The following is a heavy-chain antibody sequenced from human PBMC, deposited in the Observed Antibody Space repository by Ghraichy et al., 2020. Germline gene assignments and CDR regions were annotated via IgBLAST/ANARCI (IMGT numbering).Heavy chain of an antibody. V-gene: IGHV1-3*01. CDR2: INAGNGNT. J-gene: IGHJ5*02. CDR3: ARDTPYDILTGNYGVDP. Sequence: ASVKVSCKASGYTFTSYAMHWVRQAPGQRLEWMGWINAGNGNTKYSQKFQGRVTITRDTSASTAYMELSSLRSEDTAVYYCARDTPYDILTGNYGVDPWGQGTLVTVSS. D-gene: IGHD3-9*01. CDR1: GYTFTSYA.